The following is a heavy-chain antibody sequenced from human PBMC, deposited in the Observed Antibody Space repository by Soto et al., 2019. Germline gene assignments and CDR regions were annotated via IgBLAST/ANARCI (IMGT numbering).Heavy chain of an antibody. J-gene: IGHJ2*01. CDR2: ISSSSSYT. V-gene: IGHV3-11*06. CDR1: GFTFSDYY. D-gene: IGHD3-16*01. CDR3: ARDLLRFRWYFDL. Sequence: GSLRLSCAAFGFTFSDYYMSWIRQAPGKGLEWVSYISSSSSYTNYADSVKGRFTISRDNAKNSLYLQMNSLRAEDTAVYYCARDLLRFRWYFDLWGRGTLVTVSS.